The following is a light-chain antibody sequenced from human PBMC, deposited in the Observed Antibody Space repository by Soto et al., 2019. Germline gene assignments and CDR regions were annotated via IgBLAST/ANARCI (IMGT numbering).Light chain of an antibody. CDR2: AVS. Sequence: QSALTQPASVSGSPGQSITISCTGTISDVGGYDYVSWYQHLPGKAPKLMISAVSNRPSGIATRFSGSKSGNTASLTISGLQAEDEADYCCSSYSISTSHYVFGTGTKLTVL. CDR3: SSYSISTSHYV. CDR1: ISDVGGYDY. V-gene: IGLV2-14*01. J-gene: IGLJ1*01.